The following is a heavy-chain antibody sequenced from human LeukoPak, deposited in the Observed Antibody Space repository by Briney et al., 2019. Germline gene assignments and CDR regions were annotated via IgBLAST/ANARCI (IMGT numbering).Heavy chain of an antibody. Sequence: SETLSLTCTVSGGSISSSSYYWGWIRQPPGKGLEWIGSIYYSGSTYYNPSLKSRVTISVDTSKNQFSLKLSSVTAADTAVYYCARPDILTGHDAFDIWGQGTMVTVSS. CDR1: GGSISSSSYY. CDR3: ARPDILTGHDAFDI. CDR2: IYYSGST. D-gene: IGHD3-9*01. V-gene: IGHV4-39*07. J-gene: IGHJ3*02.